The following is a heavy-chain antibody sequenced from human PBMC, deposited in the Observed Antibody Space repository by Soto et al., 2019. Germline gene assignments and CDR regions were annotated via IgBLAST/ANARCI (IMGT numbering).Heavy chain of an antibody. CDR2: ISTYNGNT. J-gene: IGHJ4*02. D-gene: IGHD3-10*01. V-gene: IGHV1-18*01. CDR1: GYIFITYG. Sequence: ASVKVSCKASGYIFITYGISWVRQAPGQGLEWMGRISTYNGNTNYAQNLQGRVTMTTDTSTSTAYMELRSLRSDDTAVYYCARDWDGSGSYYTDYWGPRTLGTVAS. CDR3: ARDWDGSGSYYTDY.